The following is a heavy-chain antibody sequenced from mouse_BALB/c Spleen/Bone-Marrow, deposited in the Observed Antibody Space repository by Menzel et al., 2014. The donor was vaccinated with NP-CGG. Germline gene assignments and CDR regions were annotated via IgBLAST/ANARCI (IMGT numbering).Heavy chain of an antibody. V-gene: IGHV1-54*01. CDR3: ARGTTVYYFDY. CDR2: ICPGSGGT. CDR1: GYAFTNYL. Sequence: QVQLQQSGAELVRPGTSVKVSCKASGYAFTNYLIEWVKQRPGQGLEWIGVICPGSGGTNYNEKFRDKATLTADKSSSTAYMQLSSLTSDDSAVYFCARGTTVYYFDYWGQGTTLTVSS. J-gene: IGHJ2*01. D-gene: IGHD1-1*01.